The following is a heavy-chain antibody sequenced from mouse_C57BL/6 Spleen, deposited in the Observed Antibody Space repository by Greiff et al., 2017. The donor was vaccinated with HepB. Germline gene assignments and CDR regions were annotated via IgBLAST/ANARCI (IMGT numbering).Heavy chain of an antibody. V-gene: IGHV1-59*01. CDR1: GYTFTSYW. J-gene: IGHJ3*01. D-gene: IGHD2-4*01. CDR3: ARPTMITKFFAY. Sequence: QVQLQQPGAELVRPGTSVKLSCKASGYTFTSYWMHWVKQRPGQGLEWIGVIDPSDSYTNYNQKFKGKATLTVDTSSSTAYMQLSSLTSEDSAVYYCARPTMITKFFAYWGQGTLVTVSA. CDR2: IDPSDSYT.